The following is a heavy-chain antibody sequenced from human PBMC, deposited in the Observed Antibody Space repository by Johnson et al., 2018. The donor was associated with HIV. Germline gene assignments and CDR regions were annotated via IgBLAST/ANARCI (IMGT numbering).Heavy chain of an antibody. J-gene: IGHJ3*02. CDR1: GFTFSSYA. CDR3: AKCIWGSSLIDVFDI. CDR2: MSYDGSNK. V-gene: IGHV3-30*18. D-gene: IGHD3-16*01. Sequence: VQLVESGGGVVQSGRSLRLSCAASGFTFSSYAMHWVRQAPGKGLEWVAVMSYDGSNKYYTDSVRGRFTISRDNSKNTLYLPMNSLRVEDTAVYYCAKCIWGSSLIDVFDIWGQGTTVIVSS.